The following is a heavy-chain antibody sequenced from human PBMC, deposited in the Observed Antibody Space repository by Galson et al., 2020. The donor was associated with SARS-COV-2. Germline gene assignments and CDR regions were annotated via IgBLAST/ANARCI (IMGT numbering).Heavy chain of an antibody. CDR1: GYTFTSYG. V-gene: IGHV1-18*01. J-gene: IGHJ6*03. CDR3: ARDGKTYYFYTPGAPRGGDYYHYYMDV. CDR2: ISADNGNT. D-gene: IGHD3-10*01. Sequence: ASVKVSCKASGYTFTSYGISWVRQAPGQGLEWMGWISADNGNTIYAQKLQDRVTMTTDTSTSTAYMELRSLRSDDTAVYYCARDGKTYYFYTPGAPRGGDYYHYYMDVWGKGTTVTVS.